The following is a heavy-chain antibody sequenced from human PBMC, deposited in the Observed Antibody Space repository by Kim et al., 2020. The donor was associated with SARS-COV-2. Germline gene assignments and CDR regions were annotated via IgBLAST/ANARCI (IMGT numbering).Heavy chain of an antibody. Sequence: GGSLRLSCAASGFTFSSYAMSWVRQAPGKGLEWVSVIYSGGSSTYYADSVKGRFTISRDNSKNTLYLQMNSLRAEDTAVYYCATAWLTPGYWGQGTLVTVSS. CDR3: ATAWLTPGY. D-gene: IGHD6-19*01. CDR1: GFTFSSYA. CDR2: IYSGGSST. J-gene: IGHJ4*02. V-gene: IGHV3-23*03.